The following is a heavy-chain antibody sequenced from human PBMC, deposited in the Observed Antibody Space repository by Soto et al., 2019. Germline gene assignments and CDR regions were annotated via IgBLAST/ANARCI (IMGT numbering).Heavy chain of an antibody. D-gene: IGHD6-13*01. CDR2: INSDGSST. CDR1: GFTFSSYW. V-gene: IGHV3-74*01. J-gene: IGHJ5*02. CDR3: ARATMSWGSSWLNWFDP. Sequence: EVQLVESGGGLVQPGGSLRLSCAASGFTFSSYWMHWVRQAPGKGLVWVSRINSDGSSTSYADSVKGRFTISRDNAKNTLYLQMNSLRAEDTAVHYCARATMSWGSSWLNWFDPWGQGTLVTVSS.